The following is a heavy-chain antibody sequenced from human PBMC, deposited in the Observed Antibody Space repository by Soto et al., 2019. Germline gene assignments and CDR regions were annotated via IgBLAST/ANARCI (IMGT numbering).Heavy chain of an antibody. J-gene: IGHJ4*02. V-gene: IGHV4-30-4*01. CDR1: GGSTSSSSYY. Sequence: SETLSLTCTVSGGSTSSSSYYWSWIRQPPGKGLEWIGHIHYSGSTYYNPSLQSRLSISVDTSNNQFSLKVSSVTFADTAVYYCARVDGYNEIDYWGQGTLVTVSS. CDR3: ARVDGYNEIDY. CDR2: IHYSGST. D-gene: IGHD5-12*01.